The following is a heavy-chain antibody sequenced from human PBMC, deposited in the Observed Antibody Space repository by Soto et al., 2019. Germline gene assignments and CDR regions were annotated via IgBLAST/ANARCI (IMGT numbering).Heavy chain of an antibody. D-gene: IGHD3-22*01. CDR2: ISRSGRGSA. CDR3: ARGRYLDSSDYWVANLPFDH. V-gene: IGHV3-23*01. CDR1: GFAFNSYV. Sequence: GGSLRLSCAASGFAFNSYVMTWVRQAPGEGLEWVSSISRSGRGSAYYADSVKGRFTISRDNSENTLFLQMNNLRDEDTALYYCARGRYLDSSDYWVANLPFDHWGLGTLVTVSS. J-gene: IGHJ4*02.